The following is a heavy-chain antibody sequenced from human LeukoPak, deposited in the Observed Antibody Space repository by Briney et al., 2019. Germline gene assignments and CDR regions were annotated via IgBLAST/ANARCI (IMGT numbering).Heavy chain of an antibody. CDR2: MNPNSGNT. CDR1: GYTFTSYD. CDR3: ARGASDFWSGYVNWFDP. J-gene: IGHJ5*02. Sequence: ASVKVSCKASGYTFTSYDINWVRQATGQELEWMGWMNPNSGNTGYAQKFQGRVTMTRNTSISTAYMELSSLRSEDTAVYYCARGASDFWSGYVNWFDPWGQGTLVTVSS. V-gene: IGHV1-8*01. D-gene: IGHD3-3*01.